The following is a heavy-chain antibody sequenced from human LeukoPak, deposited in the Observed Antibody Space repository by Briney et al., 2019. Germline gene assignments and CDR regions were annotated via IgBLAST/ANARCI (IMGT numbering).Heavy chain of an antibody. Sequence: SETLSLTCTVSGGSISSGGYYWSWIRQHPGKGLEWIGYIYYSGSTYYNPSLKSRVTISVDTSKNQFSLKLSSVTAADTAVYYCARGRDIVVVPDYWGQGTLVTVSS. CDR2: IYYSGST. D-gene: IGHD2-2*01. J-gene: IGHJ4*02. CDR3: ARGRDIVVVPDY. CDR1: GGSISSGGYY. V-gene: IGHV4-31*03.